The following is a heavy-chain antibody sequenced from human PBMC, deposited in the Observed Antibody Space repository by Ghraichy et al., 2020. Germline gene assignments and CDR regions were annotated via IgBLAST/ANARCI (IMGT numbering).Heavy chain of an antibody. J-gene: IGHJ4*02. V-gene: IGHV3-21*01. CDR1: GFTFSVYG. Sequence: GGSLRLSCAASGFTFSVYGLHWVRQAPGKGLEWVSSIGSSSADYMYFADSVKGRFTIPRDDAKNSLFLQMNSLRDDDTAIYYCARGRTPVYYDTSAYSFDSWGQGTLVTVSS. D-gene: IGHD3-22*01. CDR2: IGSSSADYM. CDR3: ARGRTPVYYDTSAYSFDS.